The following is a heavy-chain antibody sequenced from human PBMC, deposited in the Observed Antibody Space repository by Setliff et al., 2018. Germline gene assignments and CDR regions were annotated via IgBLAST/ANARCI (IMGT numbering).Heavy chain of an antibody. V-gene: IGHV3-23*01. Sequence: GGSLRLSCVVSGFTFSSYAMTWVRNAPGQGLEWVSVITGSGNSIYYADSVKGRFTISGDNSKNTLYLQMNSLRAEDTAVYFCAKSPVSFCSGAVCYPFDYWGQGTLVTVSS. J-gene: IGHJ4*02. CDR1: GFTFSSYA. D-gene: IGHD2-8*02. CDR3: AKSPVSFCSGAVCYPFDY. CDR2: ITGSGNSI.